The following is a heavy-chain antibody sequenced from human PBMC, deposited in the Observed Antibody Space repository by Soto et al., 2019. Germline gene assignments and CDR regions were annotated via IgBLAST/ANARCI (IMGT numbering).Heavy chain of an antibody. Sequence: DVQLVESGGNLVQPGGSLRLSCAASGFTFHNHWMTWVRQAPGKGLEWVANINQDGGETHYLDSVKGRFTISRDNLEKSLYLQVKSLRVEDTAVYYCVRVGDGGSNYYGLDVWGQGTTVTVSS. CDR3: VRVGDGGSNYYGLDV. V-gene: IGHV3-7*01. CDR1: GFTFHNHW. J-gene: IGHJ6*02. D-gene: IGHD3-10*01. CDR2: INQDGGET.